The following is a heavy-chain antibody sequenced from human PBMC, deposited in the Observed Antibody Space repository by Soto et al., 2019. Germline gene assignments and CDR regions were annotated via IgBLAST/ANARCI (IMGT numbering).Heavy chain of an antibody. Sequence: EVQLVESGGGLVKPGGSPRLSCAASGFTFSSYSMNWVRQAPGKGLEWVSSISSSSSYIYYADSVKGRFTISRDNAKNSLYLQMNSLRAEDTAVYYCARDVGMVVAATRYFDLWGRGTLVTVSS. CDR3: ARDVGMVVAATRYFDL. V-gene: IGHV3-21*01. CDR2: ISSSSSYI. CDR1: GFTFSSYS. J-gene: IGHJ2*01. D-gene: IGHD2-15*01.